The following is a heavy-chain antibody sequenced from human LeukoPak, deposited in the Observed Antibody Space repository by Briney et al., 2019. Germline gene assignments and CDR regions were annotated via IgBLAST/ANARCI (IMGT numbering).Heavy chain of an antibody. CDR1: GGSISSGSYY. CDR3: ARVGITMIVVL. J-gene: IGHJ4*02. CDR2: IYTSGST. D-gene: IGHD3-22*01. V-gene: IGHV4-61*02. Sequence: PSETLSLTCTVSGGSISSGSYYWSWIRQPAGKGLEWIGRIYTSGSTNYNPSLKSRVTIYVDTSKNQFSLKLSSVTAADTAVYYCARVGITMIVVLWGQGTLVTVSS.